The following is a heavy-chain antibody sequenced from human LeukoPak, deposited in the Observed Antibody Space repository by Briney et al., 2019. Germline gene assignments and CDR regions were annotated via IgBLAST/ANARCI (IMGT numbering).Heavy chain of an antibody. Sequence: QPGGSLRLSCIASGFTVSSNYMTWVRQAPGKGLEWVASINQDGGEKYSLDSVKGRFTISRDNTKSSLYLQMNSLRAEDTAMYYCARYRHSYYWGQGTLVTVSS. V-gene: IGHV3-7*01. J-gene: IGHJ4*02. CDR1: GFTVSSNY. CDR3: ARYRHSYY. CDR2: INQDGGEK.